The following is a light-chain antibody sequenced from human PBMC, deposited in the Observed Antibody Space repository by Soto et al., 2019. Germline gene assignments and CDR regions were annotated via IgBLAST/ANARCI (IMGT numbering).Light chain of an antibody. J-gene: IGLJ2*01. CDR2: LNSDGSH. CDR1: SGHSSYA. CDR3: QIWGTGTYVV. V-gene: IGLV4-69*01. Sequence: QPVLTQSPSASASLGASVKLTCTLSSGHSSYAIAWHQQQPEKGPRYLMKLNSDGSHSKGDGIPDRFSGSSSGAERYLTIPSLQSEDEADYYCQIWGTGTYVVFGGGTKVTVL.